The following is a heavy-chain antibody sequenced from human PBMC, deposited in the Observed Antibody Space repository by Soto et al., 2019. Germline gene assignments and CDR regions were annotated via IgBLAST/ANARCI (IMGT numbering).Heavy chain of an antibody. CDR1: GGSIDTYY. D-gene: IGHD3-22*01. V-gene: IGHV4-59*08. CDR2: IYYSGST. CDR3: ARLGGYSQSLDT. J-gene: IGHJ5*02. Sequence: SETLSLTCTVSGGSIDTYYWSWIRQPPGKGLQWIGYIYYSGSTTYSPSLKSRVTISVDRSKNQFSLKLTSVTAADTAVYYCARLGGYSQSLDTWGQGILVTVSS.